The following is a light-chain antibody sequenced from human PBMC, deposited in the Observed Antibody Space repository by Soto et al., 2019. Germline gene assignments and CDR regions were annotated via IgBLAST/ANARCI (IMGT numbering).Light chain of an antibody. CDR2: GAS. V-gene: IGKV3-20*01. CDR3: QQYGSSPRRNT. Sequence: EIVLTHSPGTLSLSPGERATLSCRASQSVSSSYLAWYQQKPGQAPRLLIYGASSRATGIPDRFSGSGSGTDFTLTISRLEPEDFAVYYCQQYGSSPRRNTFGQGTRLEIK. CDR1: QSVSSSY. J-gene: IGKJ5*01.